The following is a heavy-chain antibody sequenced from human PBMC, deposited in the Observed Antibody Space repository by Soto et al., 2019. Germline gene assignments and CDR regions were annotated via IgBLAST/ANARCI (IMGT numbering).Heavy chain of an antibody. CDR2: IYYSGTS. Sequence: SETLSLTCTVSGGSIRGDTYYWGWIRQPPGKGLEWIGSIYYSGTSSYNPSLKSRVTMSVDTSKKQLSLRLSSVTAADTAAYYCARLHCYSPNCVPLDPWGQGTLVTVS. CDR3: ARLHCYSPNCVPLDP. V-gene: IGHV4-39*01. D-gene: IGHD2-2*01. J-gene: IGHJ5*02. CDR1: GGSIRGDTYY.